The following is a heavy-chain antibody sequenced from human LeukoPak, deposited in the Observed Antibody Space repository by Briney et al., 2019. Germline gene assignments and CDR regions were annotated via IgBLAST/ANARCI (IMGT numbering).Heavy chain of an antibody. Sequence: SETLSLTCAVYGGSFSGYYWSWIRQPPGKGLEWIGEINHSGSTNYNPSLKSRVTISVDTSKNQFSLKLSSVTAADTAVYYCARRPPYSSAKLDYWGQGTLVTVSS. CDR2: INHSGST. D-gene: IGHD6-19*01. CDR1: GGSFSGYY. V-gene: IGHV4-34*01. CDR3: ARRPPYSSAKLDY. J-gene: IGHJ4*02.